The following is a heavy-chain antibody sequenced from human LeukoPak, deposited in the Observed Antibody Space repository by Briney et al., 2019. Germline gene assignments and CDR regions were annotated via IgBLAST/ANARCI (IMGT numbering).Heavy chain of an antibody. V-gene: IGHV3-9*01. Sequence: GGSLRLSCAASGFTFDDYAMHWVRQAPGKGLEWVSGISWNSGSIGYADSVKGRFTISRDNAKNSLYLQMNSLRAEDTALYYCAKDNGEILGPPSNFDYWGQGTLVTVSS. CDR1: GFTFDDYA. CDR3: AKDNGEILGPPSNFDY. J-gene: IGHJ4*02. D-gene: IGHD3-10*01. CDR2: ISWNSGSI.